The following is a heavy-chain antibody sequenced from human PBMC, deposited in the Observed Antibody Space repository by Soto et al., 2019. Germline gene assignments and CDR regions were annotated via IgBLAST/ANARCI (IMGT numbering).Heavy chain of an antibody. CDR2: IFHSGST. D-gene: IGHD3-10*01. J-gene: IGHJ6*02. CDR1: GCSINRGYYY. Sequence: PWETLSPTCTGSGCSINRGYYYWTLVRQPPGKGLEWIGNIFHSGSTYYTPSLQSRVTISLDTSKNHFSLKLSSVTPADTAVYYCARDRYYGSGTYYTFYSGMDVWGQGTTVTVSS. CDR3: ARDRYYGSGTYYTFYSGMDV. V-gene: IGHV4-30-4*01.